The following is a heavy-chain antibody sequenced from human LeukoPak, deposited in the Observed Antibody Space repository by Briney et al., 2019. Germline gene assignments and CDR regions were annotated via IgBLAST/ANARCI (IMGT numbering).Heavy chain of an antibody. CDR3: ARTQDIVVADYYYYMDV. J-gene: IGHJ6*03. Sequence: ASVKVSCKASGYTFTSYDINWVRQATGQGLEWMGWMNPNSGNTGYAQKFQGRVTMTRNTSISTAYMELSSLRSEDTAVYYCARTQDIVVADYYYYMDVWGKGTTVTISS. CDR1: GYTFTSYD. V-gene: IGHV1-8*01. D-gene: IGHD2-2*01. CDR2: MNPNSGNT.